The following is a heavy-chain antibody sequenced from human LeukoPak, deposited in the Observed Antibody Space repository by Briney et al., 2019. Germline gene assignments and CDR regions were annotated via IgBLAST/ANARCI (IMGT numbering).Heavy chain of an antibody. CDR2: IYYSGST. CDR3: ARGANYKWFLPHYYYYYGMDV. D-gene: IGHD3-22*01. J-gene: IGHJ6*02. CDR1: GGSIISYY. Sequence: SETLSLTCTVSGGSIISYYWSWIRQPPGRGLEWIGYIYYSGSTNYNPSLESRVTISVDTSKNQFCLKLSSVTAADTAVYYCARGANYKWFLPHYYYYYGMDVWGQGTTVTVSS. V-gene: IGHV4-59*01.